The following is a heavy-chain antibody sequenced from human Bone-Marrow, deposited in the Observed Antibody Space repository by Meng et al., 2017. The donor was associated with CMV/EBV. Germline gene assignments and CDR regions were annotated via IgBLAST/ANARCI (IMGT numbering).Heavy chain of an antibody. J-gene: IGHJ4*02. CDR1: GFTFSVYY. D-gene: IGHD1-26*01. CDR2: ISSSGSTI. V-gene: IGHV3-11*01. CDR3: AREKGSYSGFDY. Sequence: LSLTFAASGFTFSVYYMSWIRQAPGKGLEWVSYISSSGSTIYYADSVKGRFTISRDNAKNSLYLQMNSLRAEDTALYYCAREKGSYSGFDYWGQGTLVTVSS.